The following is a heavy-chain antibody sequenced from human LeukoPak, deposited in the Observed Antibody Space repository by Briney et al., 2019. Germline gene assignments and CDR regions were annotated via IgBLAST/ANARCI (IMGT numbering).Heavy chain of an antibody. CDR3: ARMLLPYSYYYYGMGV. Sequence: GGSLRLSCAASGFTFSDYYMSWIRQAPGKGLEWVSYISSSGSTIYYADSVKGRFTISRDNAKNSLYLQMNSLRAEDTAVYYCARMLLPYSYYYYGMGVWGQGTTVTVSS. CDR1: GFTFSDYY. V-gene: IGHV3-11*01. D-gene: IGHD2-15*01. J-gene: IGHJ6*02. CDR2: ISSSGSTI.